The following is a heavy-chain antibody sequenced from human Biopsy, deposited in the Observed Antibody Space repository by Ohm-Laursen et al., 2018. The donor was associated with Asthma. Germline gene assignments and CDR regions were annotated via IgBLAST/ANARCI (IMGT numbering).Heavy chain of an antibody. CDR1: SGSISSFY. D-gene: IGHD2-21*02. CDR2: IYSSGST. J-gene: IGHJ4*02. CDR3: ARGISRVTGLFDHFDS. V-gene: IGHV4-59*01. Sequence: SETLSLTCTVSSGSISSFYWSWIRQPPGKGLEWIGYIYSSGSTNYNPSLKSRVTISVDTSKNQFSLKLRSVTAADAAVYYCARGISRVTGLFDHFDSWGQGTLVTVSS.